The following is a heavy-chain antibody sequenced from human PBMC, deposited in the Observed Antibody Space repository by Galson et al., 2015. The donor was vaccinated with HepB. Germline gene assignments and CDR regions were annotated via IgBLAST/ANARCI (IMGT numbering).Heavy chain of an antibody. V-gene: IGHV3-48*01. CDR2: ISSSSSTI. CDR3: ARDFLLGYCSSTSCPDNWFDP. Sequence: SLRLSCAASGFTFSSYSMNWVRQAPGKGLEWVSYISSSSSTIYYADSVKGRFTISRDNAKNSLYLQMNSLRAEDTAVYYCARDFLLGYCSSTSCPDNWFDPWGQGTLVTVSS. D-gene: IGHD2-2*01. J-gene: IGHJ5*02. CDR1: GFTFSSYS.